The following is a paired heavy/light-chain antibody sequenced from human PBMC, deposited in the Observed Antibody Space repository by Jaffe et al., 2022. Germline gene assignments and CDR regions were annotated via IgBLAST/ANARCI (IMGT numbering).Heavy chain of an antibody. J-gene: IGHJ3*02. CDR2: IFYDGSA. V-gene: IGHV4-4*02. Sequence: QVQLQESGPGLVTPSGTLSLTCVVSGGSIIKRNWWSWVRQPPGEGLEWIGEIFYDGSANYNPSLRSRLTLSVDKSRNQFSLELRSVTAADTAVYYCARDARYIDQSSPRPDAFDIWGPGTMVTVSS. D-gene: IGHD3-9*01. CDR3: ARDARYIDQSSPRPDAFDI. CDR1: GGSIIKRNW.
Light chain of an antibody. J-gene: IGKJ2*01. Sequence: DIQLTQSPSFLSASVGDRVTITCRASQGISRYLAWYQQKPGKAPKLLIYSVSSLQGGVPSRFSGSGSGTEFTLTISSLQPDDFATYYCQQLNSHLSYTFGQGTRLEIK. CDR3: QQLNSHLSYT. CDR1: QGISRY. CDR2: SVS. V-gene: IGKV1-9*01.